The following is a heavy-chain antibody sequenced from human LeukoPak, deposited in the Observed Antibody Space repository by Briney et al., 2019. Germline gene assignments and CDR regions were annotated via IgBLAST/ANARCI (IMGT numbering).Heavy chain of an antibody. CDR1: GFTFGSYG. V-gene: IGHV3-23*01. Sequence: GGTLRLSCAASGFTFGSYGMSWVRQAPGKGLEWVSVISGSALSTYHADSVKGRFTISRDMSKSTLYLQMNSLRAEDTAIYYCAKNHDSNTYHTDDAFDIWGQGTMVTVSS. J-gene: IGHJ3*02. D-gene: IGHD2/OR15-2a*01. CDR2: ISGSALST. CDR3: AKNHDSNTYHTDDAFDI.